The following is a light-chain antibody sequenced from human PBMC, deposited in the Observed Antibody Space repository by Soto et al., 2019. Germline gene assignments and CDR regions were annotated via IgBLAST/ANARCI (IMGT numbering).Light chain of an antibody. CDR2: AAS. V-gene: IGKV1-39*01. J-gene: IGKJ1*01. CDR1: QSITTY. CDR3: QQCYSSPRT. Sequence: DIQMTQSPSTLSASVGDRVTITCRASQSITTYVNWYQQKLGKAPTHLIYAASSLQSGVPSRFSGSGSGTDFTLTISSLQPEDFATYFCQQCYSSPRTFGQGTKVEI.